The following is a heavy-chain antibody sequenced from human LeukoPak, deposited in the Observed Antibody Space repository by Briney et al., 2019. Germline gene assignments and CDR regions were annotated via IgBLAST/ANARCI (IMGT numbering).Heavy chain of an antibody. V-gene: IGHV1-18*01. D-gene: IGHD4-17*01. Sequence: ASVKVFCKASGYTFTSYGISWVRQAPGQGLEWMGWISTYNGNTNYAQKLQGRVTMTTDTSTSTAYMELRSLISDDAAVYYCARGDDYGDYWGLYWGQGTLVTVSS. CDR3: ARGDDYGDYWGLY. J-gene: IGHJ4*02. CDR1: GYTFTSYG. CDR2: ISTYNGNT.